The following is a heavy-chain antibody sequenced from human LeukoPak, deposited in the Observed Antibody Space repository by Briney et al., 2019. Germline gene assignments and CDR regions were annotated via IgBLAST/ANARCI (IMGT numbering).Heavy chain of an antibody. Sequence: GASVKVSCKASGGTFSSYAISWVRPAPGQGLEWMGGITPIFGTANYAQKLQGRVTLTADESTSTAYMELSSLRSEDTAVYYCASIADLNGMGYWGQGTLVTVSS. CDR1: GGTFSSYA. CDR3: ASIADLNGMGY. J-gene: IGHJ4*02. CDR2: ITPIFGTA. V-gene: IGHV1-69*13. D-gene: IGHD6-13*01.